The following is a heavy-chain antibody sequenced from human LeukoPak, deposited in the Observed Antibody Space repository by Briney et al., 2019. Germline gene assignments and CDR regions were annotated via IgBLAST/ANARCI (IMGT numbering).Heavy chain of an antibody. J-gene: IGHJ4*02. CDR3: ARDQSGSYDLGLDY. D-gene: IGHD1-26*01. V-gene: IGHV3-21*01. Sequence: KAGGSLRLSCAASGFTFSSYSMNWVRQAPGKGLEWVSSISSSSSYIYYADSVKGRFTISRDNAKNSLYLQMNSLRAEDTAVYYCARDQSGSYDLGLDYWGQGTLVTVSS. CDR2: ISSSSSYI. CDR1: GFTFSSYS.